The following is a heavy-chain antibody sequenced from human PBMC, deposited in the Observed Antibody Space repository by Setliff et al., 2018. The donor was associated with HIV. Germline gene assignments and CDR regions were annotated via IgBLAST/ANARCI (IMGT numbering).Heavy chain of an antibody. CDR1: GYTFTSYD. CDR2: MNPNSGNT. D-gene: IGHD3-22*01. V-gene: IGHV1-8*02. CDR3: ARVGDTSGYYFYIFDL. J-gene: IGHJ3*01. Sequence: ASVKVSCKASGYTFTSYDINWVRQATGQGLEWMGWMNPNSGNTGYAQKFQGRVTMTRNTSISTAYMELSSLRSEDTAVYHCARVGDTSGYYFYIFDLWGQGTMVTVSS.